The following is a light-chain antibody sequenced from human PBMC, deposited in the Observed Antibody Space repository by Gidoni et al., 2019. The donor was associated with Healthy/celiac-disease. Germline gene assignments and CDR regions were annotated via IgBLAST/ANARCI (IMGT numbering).Light chain of an antibody. CDR1: QSVSSY. J-gene: IGKJ5*01. Sequence: ELVLTQSPATLSLSLGERATLSCRASQSVSSYLAWYQQKPGQAPRLLIYDASNRATGIPARFSGSGSGTDFTLTISRLEPEDFAVYYCQQRSNWPPITFGQGTRLEIK. CDR2: DAS. V-gene: IGKV3-11*01. CDR3: QQRSNWPPIT.